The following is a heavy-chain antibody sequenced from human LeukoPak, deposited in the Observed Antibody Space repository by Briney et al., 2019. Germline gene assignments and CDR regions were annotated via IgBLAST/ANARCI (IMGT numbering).Heavy chain of an antibody. CDR2: ISTYSGNT. CDR3: ARGGVTNWLDS. Sequence: GASVKVSCKACGYTFTNYGITWVRQAPGQGLEWMGWISTYSGNTNYARNLQGRVTMTTDTSTTTAYMELRSLRSDDTAVYYCARGGVTNWLDSWGQGTLVTVSS. D-gene: IGHD3-10*01. J-gene: IGHJ5*01. V-gene: IGHV1-18*01. CDR1: GYTFTNYG.